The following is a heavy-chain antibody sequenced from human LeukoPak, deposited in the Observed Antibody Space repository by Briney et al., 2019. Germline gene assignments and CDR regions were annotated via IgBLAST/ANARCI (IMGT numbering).Heavy chain of an antibody. D-gene: IGHD6-6*01. CDR1: GYTFTSYY. V-gene: IGHV1-46*03. CDR3: ASHYSSSFATLGY. Sequence: GASVKLSCKASGYTFTSYYMHWVRQAPGQGLEWRGIINPSGGSTSYAQKFQGRVTMTRDTSTSTVYMELSSLRSEDTAVYYCASHYSSSFATLGYWGQGTLGTVSS. CDR2: INPSGGST. J-gene: IGHJ4*02.